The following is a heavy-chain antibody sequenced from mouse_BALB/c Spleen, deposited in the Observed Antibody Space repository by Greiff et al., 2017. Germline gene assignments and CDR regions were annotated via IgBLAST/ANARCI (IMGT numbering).Heavy chain of an antibody. Sequence: QVQLKESGPELVRPGASVKLSCKASGYIFITYWMNWVKQRPGQGLEWIGQIFPASGSTNYNEMFEGKATLTVDTSSSTAYMQLSSLTSEDSAVYYCARGDGNYEGWFAYWGQGTLVTVSA. D-gene: IGHD2-1*01. CDR1: GYIFITYW. CDR2: IFPASGST. J-gene: IGHJ3*01. V-gene: IGHV1S40*01. CDR3: ARGDGNYEGWFAY.